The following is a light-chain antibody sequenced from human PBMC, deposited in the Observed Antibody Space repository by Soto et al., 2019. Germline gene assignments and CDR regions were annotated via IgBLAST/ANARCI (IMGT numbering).Light chain of an antibody. J-gene: IGKJ4*01. CDR3: QQYYTSLLT. CDR1: QNILHSSNNRNY. V-gene: IGKV4-1*01. Sequence: DIVMTQSPDSLAVSLGERATLNCRSSQNILHSSNNRNYLAWYQHKPGQPPKLLIYWASTRQSGVPDRFSGSGSGADFTLTISSLQAEDVATYYCQQYYTSLLTFGVGTKVEMK. CDR2: WAS.